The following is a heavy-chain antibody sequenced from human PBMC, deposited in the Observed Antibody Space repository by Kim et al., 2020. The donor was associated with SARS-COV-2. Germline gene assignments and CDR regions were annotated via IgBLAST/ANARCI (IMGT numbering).Heavy chain of an antibody. Sequence: GGSLRLSCAASGFTFDDYAMHWVRQAPGKGLEWVSGINWNSGRIGYADSVKGRFTISRDNAKNSLYLQMNSLRAEDTALYYCAKGYDYVWGSYRSQFHYWGQGTLVTVSS. D-gene: IGHD3-16*02. J-gene: IGHJ4*02. CDR1: GFTFDDYA. V-gene: IGHV3-9*01. CDR2: INWNSGRI. CDR3: AKGYDYVWGSYRSQFHY.